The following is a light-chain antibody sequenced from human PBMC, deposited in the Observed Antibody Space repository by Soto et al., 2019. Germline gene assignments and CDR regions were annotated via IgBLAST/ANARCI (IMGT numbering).Light chain of an antibody. CDR3: QQYNVWPLT. CDR2: VAS. CDR1: QSISSI. Sequence: EIVMTQSPATLSVSPGERATLYCRASQSISSILAWYQQKPGQTPKLLIYVASTRATGIPARFSGSGSGTEFTLTISSLQSEDFAVYYCQQYNVWPLTFGGGTKVEFK. J-gene: IGKJ4*01. V-gene: IGKV3-15*01.